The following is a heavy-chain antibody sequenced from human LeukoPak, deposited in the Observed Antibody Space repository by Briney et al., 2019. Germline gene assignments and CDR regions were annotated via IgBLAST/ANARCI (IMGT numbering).Heavy chain of an antibody. CDR3: AKSLTYYDILTGYPENWFDP. J-gene: IGHJ5*02. V-gene: IGHV3-23*01. CDR1: GFTFSSYA. CDR2: ISGSGGST. D-gene: IGHD3-9*01. Sequence: GGSLRLSCAASGFTFSSYAMSWVRQAPGKGLEWVSAISGSGGSTYYADSVKGRFTISRDNSKNTLYLQMNSLRAEDTAAYYCAKSLTYYDILTGYPENWFDPWGQGTLVTVSS.